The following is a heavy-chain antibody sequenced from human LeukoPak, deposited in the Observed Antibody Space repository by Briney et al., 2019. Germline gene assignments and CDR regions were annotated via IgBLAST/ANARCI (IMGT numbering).Heavy chain of an antibody. D-gene: IGHD3-22*01. J-gene: IGHJ5*02. CDR3: ARQGGHDSSGYWFDP. V-gene: IGHV1-2*02. CDR2: INPNSGDT. Sequence: ASVKVSCKASGYTFTAYYMHWVRQAPGRGLEWMGWINPNSGDTKYAQKFQGRVTMTRDTSISTAYLQWSSLKASDTAMYYCARQGGHDSSGYWFDPWGQGTLVTVSS. CDR1: GYTFTAYY.